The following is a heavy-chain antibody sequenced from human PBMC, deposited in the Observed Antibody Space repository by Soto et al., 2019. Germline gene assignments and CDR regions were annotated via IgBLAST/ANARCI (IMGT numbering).Heavy chain of an antibody. CDR2: ISGSGGSA. V-gene: IGHV3-23*01. D-gene: IGHD6-13*01. CDR3: AKGAAAGTWNYYYGIDV. J-gene: IGHJ6*02. Sequence: RLSCAASGFTFSSYAMSWVRQAPGKGLEWVSAISGSGGSAYYADSVKGRFTISRDNSKNTLYLQMNSLRAEDTAVYYCAKGAAAGTWNYYYGIDVWGQGTTVTVS. CDR1: GFTFSSYA.